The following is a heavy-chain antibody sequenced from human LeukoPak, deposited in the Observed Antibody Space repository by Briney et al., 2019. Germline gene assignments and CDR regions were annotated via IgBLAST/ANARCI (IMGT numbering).Heavy chain of an antibody. CDR2: IYTSGST. CDR3: ARRSVTRWYYSD. D-gene: IGHD3-10*01. CDR1: GGSISSYY. J-gene: IGHJ4*02. V-gene: IGHV4-4*07. Sequence: SETLSLTCTVSGGSISSYYWSWIRQPAGKGLEWIGRIYTSGSTNYNPSLKSRVTMSVDTSKNQFSLKLSSVTAADTAVYFCARRSVTRWYYSDWGQGTLVTVSS.